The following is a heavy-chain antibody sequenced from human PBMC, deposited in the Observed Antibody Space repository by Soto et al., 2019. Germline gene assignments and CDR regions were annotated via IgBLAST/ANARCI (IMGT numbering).Heavy chain of an antibody. V-gene: IGHV4-39*01. CDR1: GGSISSNSFY. Sequence: PSETLSLTCTVSGGSISSNSFYWGWIRQPPGKGLEWIGSIYYSGSTYYDPSLNSRVTISVDTSKNQFSLKLTSVTAADTAIYYCAGCRCSTTNCYYYYYYGMDVWGQGTTVTVSS. J-gene: IGHJ6*02. CDR2: IYYSGST. CDR3: AGCRCSTTNCYYYYYYGMDV. D-gene: IGHD2-2*01.